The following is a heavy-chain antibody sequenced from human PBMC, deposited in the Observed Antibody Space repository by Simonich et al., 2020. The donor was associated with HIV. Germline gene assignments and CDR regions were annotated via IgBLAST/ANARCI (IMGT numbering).Heavy chain of an antibody. J-gene: IGHJ5*02. Sequence: QVQLVQSGAEGKKPGASVKVSCKASGYTLTGYYMHWVRQAPGQGLECMGWINPNRGGTNYAQKLQGRGTMTRGTSISTAYMEMSRLRSDDTAVFYCARDYYYDTSGYNWFDPWGQGTLVTVSS. CDR3: ARDYYYDTSGYNWFDP. D-gene: IGHD3-22*01. CDR2: INPNRGGT. V-gene: IGHV1-2*02. CDR1: GYTLTGYY.